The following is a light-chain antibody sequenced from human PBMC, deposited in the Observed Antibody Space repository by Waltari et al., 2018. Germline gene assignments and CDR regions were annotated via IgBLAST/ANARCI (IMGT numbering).Light chain of an antibody. Sequence: QSVLTQPPSVSGAPGQRVTISCTGSSSNIGADYDVYWYQQLPGIAPKLLIYVNNNRPSGGPDRCSGPKSGTSASLAITGLQAEDEADYYCQSYDSSLRGVIFGGGTKLTVL. J-gene: IGLJ2*01. CDR2: VNN. V-gene: IGLV1-40*01. CDR3: QSYDSSLRGVI. CDR1: SSNIGADYD.